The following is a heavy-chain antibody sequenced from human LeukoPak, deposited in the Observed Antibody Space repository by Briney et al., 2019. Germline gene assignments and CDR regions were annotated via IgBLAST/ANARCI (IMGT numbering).Heavy chain of an antibody. J-gene: IGHJ4*02. CDR2: IYYSGST. Sequence: SETLSLTCTVSGGSISSSSYYRGWIRQPPGKGLEWIGSIYYSGSTYYNPSLKSRVTISVDTSKNQFSLKLSSVTAADTAVYYCATHKRGYSGYDLDYWGQGTLVTVSS. V-gene: IGHV4-39*01. CDR3: ATHKRGYSGYDLDY. CDR1: GGSISSSSYY. D-gene: IGHD5-12*01.